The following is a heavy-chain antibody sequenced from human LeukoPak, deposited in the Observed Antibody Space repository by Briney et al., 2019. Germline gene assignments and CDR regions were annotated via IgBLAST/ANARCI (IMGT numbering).Heavy chain of an antibody. Sequence: GGSLRLSCAASGFTFSSYSMNWVRQAPGKGLEWVSSISSSSSYIYYADSVKGRFTISRDNAKNPLYLQMNSLRAEDTAVYYCARDPSLGGGAIWGQGTLVTVSS. D-gene: IGHD3-16*01. V-gene: IGHV3-21*01. CDR2: ISSSSSYI. J-gene: IGHJ4*02. CDR3: ARDPSLGGGAI. CDR1: GFTFSSYS.